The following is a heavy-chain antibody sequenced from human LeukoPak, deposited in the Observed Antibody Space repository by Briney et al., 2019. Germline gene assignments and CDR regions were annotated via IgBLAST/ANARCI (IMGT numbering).Heavy chain of an antibody. D-gene: IGHD6-13*01. CDR3: ARVSSSWYQDWYFNL. J-gene: IGHJ2*01. CDR1: GFTFSRYW. CDR2: IYTSGST. Sequence: GSLRLSCAASGFTFSRYWMSWVRQAPGKGLEWIGRIYTSGSTNYKSSLKSRVTMSVDTSKNQFSLKLSSVTAADTALYYCARVSSSWYQDWYFNLWGRGTLVTVSS. V-gene: IGHV4-59*10.